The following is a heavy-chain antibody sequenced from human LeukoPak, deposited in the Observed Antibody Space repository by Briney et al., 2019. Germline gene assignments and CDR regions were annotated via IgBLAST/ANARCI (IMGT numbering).Heavy chain of an antibody. CDR3: ARGITVASP. D-gene: IGHD6-19*01. Sequence: PSETLSLTCTVSGDSINNSFWSWIRQPAGKGLEWIGRIYSSGSTNYNPSLQSRVTMSIDTSKNQFSLKLSSVTAADTAVYYCARGITVASPWGQGTLVTVSS. J-gene: IGHJ5*02. CDR1: GDSINNSF. V-gene: IGHV4-4*07. CDR2: IYSSGST.